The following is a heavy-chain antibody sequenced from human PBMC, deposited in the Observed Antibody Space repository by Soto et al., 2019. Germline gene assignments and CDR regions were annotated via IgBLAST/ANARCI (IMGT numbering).Heavy chain of an antibody. J-gene: IGHJ4*02. CDR2: ISGSGGST. Sequence: EVQLLESGGGLVQPGGSLRLSCAASGFTFSSYAMSWVRQAPGKGLEWVSAISGSGGSTYYADSVKGRFTISRDNSKHALYLQMTSLRAEDTAVHYCARDRPSSGTPLFDYWGQGTLVTLSS. CDR1: GFTFSSYA. D-gene: IGHD1-26*01. V-gene: IGHV3-23*01. CDR3: ARDRPSSGTPLFDY.